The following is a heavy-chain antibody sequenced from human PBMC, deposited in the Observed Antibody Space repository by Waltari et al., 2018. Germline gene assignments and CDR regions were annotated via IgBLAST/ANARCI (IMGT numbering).Heavy chain of an antibody. CDR2: INHSGST. CDR3: ARVRGSGSYRRYFDY. V-gene: IGHV4-34*01. D-gene: IGHD1-26*01. J-gene: IGHJ4*02. CDR1: GGSFSGYY. Sequence: QVQLQQWGAGLLKPSETLSLTCAVYGGSFSGYYWSWIRQPPGKGLEWIGEINHSGSTNYNPSLKRRVTISVDTSKNQFSLKLSSVTAADTAVYYCARVRGSGSYRRYFDYWGQGTLVTVSS.